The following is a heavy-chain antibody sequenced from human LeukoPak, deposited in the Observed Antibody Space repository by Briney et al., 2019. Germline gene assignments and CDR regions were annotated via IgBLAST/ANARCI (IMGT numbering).Heavy chain of an antibody. J-gene: IGHJ6*03. CDR2: IIPIFGTA. D-gene: IGHD6-13*01. CDR3: ARSLIAAAGDYYYYYMDV. V-gene: IGHV1-69*05. CDR1: GGTFSSYA. Sequence: SVKVSCKASGGTFSSYAISWVRQAPGQGLEWMGGIIPIFGTANYAQKFQGRVTITTDESTSTAYMELSSLRSEDTAVYYCARSLIAAAGDYYYYYMDVWGKGTTVTVSS.